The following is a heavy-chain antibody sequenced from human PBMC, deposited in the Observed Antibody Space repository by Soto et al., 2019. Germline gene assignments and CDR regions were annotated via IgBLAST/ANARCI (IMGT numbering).Heavy chain of an antibody. Sequence: PGGSLRLSCAASGFTFSSYSMNWVRQAPGKGLEWVSSISSSSSYIYYADSVKGRFTISRDNAKNSLYLQMNSLRAEDTAVYYCARDLGGYCSGGSCPSYWYYGMDVWGQGTTVTVFS. CDR3: ARDLGGYCSGGSCPSYWYYGMDV. D-gene: IGHD2-15*01. CDR2: ISSSSSYI. V-gene: IGHV3-21*01. J-gene: IGHJ6*02. CDR1: GFTFSSYS.